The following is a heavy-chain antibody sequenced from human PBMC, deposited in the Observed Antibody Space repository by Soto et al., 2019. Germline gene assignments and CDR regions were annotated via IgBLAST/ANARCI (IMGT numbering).Heavy chain of an antibody. V-gene: IGHV3-23*01. CDR1: GFTFGSYA. D-gene: IGHD6-19*01. Sequence: GGSLRLSCTASGFTFGSYAMSWVRQAPGQGLEWVSGMSGNGVTTYYADSVKGRFTISRDNSKNTLYLQMNSLRAEDTAIYYYAKDSYTSGWYYFGCWGQGTLVTVSS. CDR2: MSGNGVTT. CDR3: AKDSYTSGWYYFGC. J-gene: IGHJ4*02.